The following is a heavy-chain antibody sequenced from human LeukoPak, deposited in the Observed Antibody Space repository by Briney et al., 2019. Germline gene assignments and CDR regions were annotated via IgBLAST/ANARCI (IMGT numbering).Heavy chain of an antibody. CDR1: GYTFTSYD. V-gene: IGHV1-8*01. CDR2: MNPNSGNT. Sequence: ASVKVSCKASGYTFTSYDINWVLQATGQGLEWMGWMNPNSGNTGYAQKFQGRVTMTRNTSISTAYMELSSLRSEDTAVYYCARGGYCSGGSCYSGFHYWGQGTLVTVSS. D-gene: IGHD2-15*01. J-gene: IGHJ4*02. CDR3: ARGGYCSGGSCYSGFHY.